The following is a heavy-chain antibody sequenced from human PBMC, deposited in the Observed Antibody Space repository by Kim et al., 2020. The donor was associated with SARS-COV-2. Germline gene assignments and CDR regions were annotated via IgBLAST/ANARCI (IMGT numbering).Heavy chain of an antibody. J-gene: IGHJ4*02. CDR3: AKEGAADLYYFDS. CDR1: GFTFNIFA. V-gene: IGHV3-23*01. D-gene: IGHD6-25*01. CDR2: ISDDGANT. Sequence: GGSLRHSCAASGFTFNIFAMNWVRQAPGKGLEWVSGISDDGANTYYSYSVRGRFTISRDNSKRIVYLQMNSLRAGDTAVYYCAKEGAADLYYFDSWGQGTLVTVSS.